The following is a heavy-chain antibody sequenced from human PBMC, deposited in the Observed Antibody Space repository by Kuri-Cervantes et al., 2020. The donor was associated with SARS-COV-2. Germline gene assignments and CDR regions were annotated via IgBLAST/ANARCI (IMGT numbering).Heavy chain of an antibody. CDR2: NSAYNGNT. CDR1: GYTFTSYG. J-gene: IGHJ4*02. V-gene: IGHV1-18*01. CDR3: ARDLTIVAGGFDY. D-gene: IGHD4/OR15-4a*01. Sequence: ASSKVSCKASGYTFTSYGISWVRQAPGQGLEWMGWNSAYNGNTNYAKKLQGRVTMTTATSTSTAYMALRILRSDDTAVYYCARDLTIVAGGFDYWGQGTLVTVSS.